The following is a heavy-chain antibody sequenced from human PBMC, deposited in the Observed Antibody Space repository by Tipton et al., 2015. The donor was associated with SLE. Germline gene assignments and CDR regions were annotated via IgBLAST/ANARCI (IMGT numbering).Heavy chain of an antibody. V-gene: IGHV3-33*01. CDR3: LRSPNYYHGMDV. CDR2: VWYDGSNK. Sequence: SLRLSCAASGLTFSSYGMHWVRQAPGKGLEWVAVVWYDGSNKYYADSVKGRFTISRDNSKNTLYLQMNSLRAEDTAVYYCLRSPNYYHGMDVWGQGTTVTVSS. CDR1: GLTFSSYG. J-gene: IGHJ6*02.